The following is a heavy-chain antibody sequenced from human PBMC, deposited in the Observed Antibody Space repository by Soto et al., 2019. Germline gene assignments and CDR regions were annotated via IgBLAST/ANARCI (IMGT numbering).Heavy chain of an antibody. CDR3: ARVIRGAYYNSPLDT. J-gene: IGHJ5*02. Sequence: ASVKVSCKASGYTFTGYFMHWVRQAPGQGLEWMGWINPYSGGADYAQSFQGRVTMTRDTSISTVYMELSRLRFDDTAVYYCARVIRGAYYNSPLDTWGQRTVVPVSS. D-gene: IGHD3-10*01. CDR2: INPYSGGA. CDR1: GYTFTGYF. V-gene: IGHV1-2*02.